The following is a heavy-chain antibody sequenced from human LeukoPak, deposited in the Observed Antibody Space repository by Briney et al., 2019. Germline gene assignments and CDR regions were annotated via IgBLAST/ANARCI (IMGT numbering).Heavy chain of an antibody. D-gene: IGHD6-6*01. CDR1: GSSISSHY. CDR2: IYYSGST. J-gene: IGHJ4*02. V-gene: IGHV4-59*11. Sequence: SETLSLTCTVSGSSISSHYWSRIRQPPGKGLEWIGYIYYSGSTNYNPSLKSRVTISVDTSKNQFSLKLSSVTAADTAVYYCARSALGELVPEFDYWGQGTLVTVSS. CDR3: ARSALGELVPEFDY.